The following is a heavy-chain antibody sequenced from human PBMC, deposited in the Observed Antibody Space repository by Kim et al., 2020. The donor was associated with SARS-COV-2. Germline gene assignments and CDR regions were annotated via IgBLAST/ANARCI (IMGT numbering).Heavy chain of an antibody. V-gene: IGHV1-46*01. CDR3: ARERITIFGVADYYYYYGMDV. CDR1: GYTFTSYY. CDR2: INPSGGST. D-gene: IGHD3-3*01. J-gene: IGHJ6*02. Sequence: ASVKVSCKASGYTFTSYYMHWVRQAPGQGLEWMGIINPSGGSTSYAQKFQGRVTMTRDTSTSTVYMELSSLRSEDTAVYYCARERITIFGVADYYYYYGMDVWGQGTTVTVSS.